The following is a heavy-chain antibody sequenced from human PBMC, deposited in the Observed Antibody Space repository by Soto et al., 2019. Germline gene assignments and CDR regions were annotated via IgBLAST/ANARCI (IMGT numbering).Heavy chain of an antibody. D-gene: IGHD2-2*01. CDR2: IIPIFGTA. CDR3: ARDGLGYCSSTSCDNWFDT. V-gene: IGHV1-69*13. J-gene: IGHJ5*02. CDR1: GGTFSSYA. Sequence: SVKVSCKASGGTFSSYAISWVRQAPGQGLEWMGGIIPIFGTANYAQKFQGRVTITADESTSTAYMELSSLRSEDTAVYYCARDGLGYCSSTSCDNWFDTWGQGTLVTVSS.